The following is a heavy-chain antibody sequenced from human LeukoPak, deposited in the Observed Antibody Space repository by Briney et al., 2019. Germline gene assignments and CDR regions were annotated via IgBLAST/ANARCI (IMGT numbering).Heavy chain of an antibody. Sequence: PSGTLSLTCAVSGGSTSSSNWWSWVRQPPGKGLEWIGEIYHSGSTNYNPSLKSRVTISVDKSKNQFSLKLSSVTAADTAVYYCARVNSVVRGVIRYYYYGMDVRGKGTTVTVSS. J-gene: IGHJ6*04. CDR1: GGSTSSSNW. D-gene: IGHD3-10*01. CDR2: IYHSGST. CDR3: ARVNSVVRGVIRYYYYGMDV. V-gene: IGHV4-4*02.